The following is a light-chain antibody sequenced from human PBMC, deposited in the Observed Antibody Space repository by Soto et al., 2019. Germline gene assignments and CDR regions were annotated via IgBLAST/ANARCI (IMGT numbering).Light chain of an antibody. CDR1: TSDLGTYDL. CDR2: EVT. CDR3: PAYTSRSPLGV. Sequence: QSALTQPASVSGSPGQSITISCIGTTSDLGTYDLVSWYQHQPGKAPKLLIYEVTNRPSGISSRFSGSRSGNTASLPISGLQAEDEGQYYCPAYTSRSPLGVLGGGTKLTVL. V-gene: IGLV2-14*01. J-gene: IGLJ3*02.